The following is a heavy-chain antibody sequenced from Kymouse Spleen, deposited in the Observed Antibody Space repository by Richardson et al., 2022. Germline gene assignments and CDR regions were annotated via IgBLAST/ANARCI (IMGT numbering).Heavy chain of an antibody. D-gene: IGHD6-19*01. CDR2: IKQDGSEK. V-gene: IGHV3-7*01. Sequence: EVQLVESGGGLVQPGGSLRLSCAASGFTFSSYWMSWVRQAPGKGLEWVANIKQDGSEKYYVDSVKGRFTISRDNAKNSLYLQMNSLRAEDTAVYYCARDSSGWYRYYYYYYGMDVWGQGTTVTVSS. J-gene: IGHJ6*02. CDR3: ARDSSGWYRYYYYYYGMDV. CDR1: GFTFSSYW.